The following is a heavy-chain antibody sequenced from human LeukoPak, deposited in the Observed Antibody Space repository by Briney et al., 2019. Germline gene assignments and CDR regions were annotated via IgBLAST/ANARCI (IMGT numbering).Heavy chain of an antibody. CDR1: GYTFTCYY. CDR3: ARDLRFVVVPAATAPPSFDY. Sequence: GASXKVSCKASGYTFTCYYMHWVRQAPGQGLEWMGWINPNSGGTNYAQKFQGRVTMTRDTYISKAYMELSRLRSDDTAVYYCARDLRFVVVPAATAPPSFDYWGQGTLVTVSS. V-gene: IGHV1-2*02. J-gene: IGHJ4*02. D-gene: IGHD2-2*01. CDR2: INPNSGGT.